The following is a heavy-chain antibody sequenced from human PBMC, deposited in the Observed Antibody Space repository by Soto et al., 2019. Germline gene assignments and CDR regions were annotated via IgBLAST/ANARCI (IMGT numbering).Heavy chain of an antibody. J-gene: IGHJ6*02. V-gene: IGHV4-34*01. CDR1: GGSFSGYY. D-gene: IGHD3-3*01. CDR3: ARAPYYDFWSGYYNRFYYYYYGMDV. Sequence: QVQLQQWGAGLLKPSETLSLTCAVYGGSFSGYYWSWIRQPPGKGLEWIGEINHSGSTNYNPSLKRRVTISVDTSKNQFSLKLSSVTAADTAVYYCARAPYYDFWSGYYNRFYYYYYGMDVWGQGTTVTVSS. CDR2: INHSGST.